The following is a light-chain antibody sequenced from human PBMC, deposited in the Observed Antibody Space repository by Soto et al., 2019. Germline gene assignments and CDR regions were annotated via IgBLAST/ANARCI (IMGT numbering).Light chain of an antibody. J-gene: IGKJ5*01. CDR3: QQSYYSPQIT. CDR1: LSVSNY. Sequence: DIQMNKSPPSLSASIGDRVTITCRESLSVSNYLNWYQQKPGRAHKLMIYGAYNLQSGVPSRFSGSGAGTDFTLTISSLKPEDSAIYYCQQSYYSPQITLGKGTRLEIK. V-gene: IGKV1-39*01. CDR2: GAY.